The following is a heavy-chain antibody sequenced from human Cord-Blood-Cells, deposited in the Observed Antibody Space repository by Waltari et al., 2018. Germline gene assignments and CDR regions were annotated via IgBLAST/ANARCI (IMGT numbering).Heavy chain of an antibody. J-gene: IGHJ6*02. CDR3: ARGGLYPNYYYYYGMDV. CDR2: IIPIFGTA. V-gene: IGHV1-69*06. CDR1: GGTFSSYA. Sequence: QVQLVQSGAEVKKPGSSVKVSCKASGGTFSSYAISWVRQAPGQGLEWMGGIIPIFGTANYAEKFQGRVTITADKSTSTAYMELNRLRSEDTAVYYCARGGLYPNYYYYYGMDVWGQGTTVTVSS. D-gene: IGHD3-3*01.